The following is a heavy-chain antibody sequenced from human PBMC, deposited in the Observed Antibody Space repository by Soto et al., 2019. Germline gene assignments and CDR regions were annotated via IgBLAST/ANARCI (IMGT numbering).Heavy chain of an antibody. CDR2: IYYSGST. CDR3: ARQRCSSTSCYGKWYYFDY. J-gene: IGHJ4*02. CDR1: GGSISSYY. V-gene: IGHV4-59*08. Sequence: PSETLSLTCTVSGGSISSYYWSWIRQPPGKGLEWIGYIYYSGSTNYNPSLKSRVTISVDTSKNQFSLKLSSVTAADTAVYYCARQRCSSTSCYGKWYYFDYWGQGTLVTVSP. D-gene: IGHD2-2*01.